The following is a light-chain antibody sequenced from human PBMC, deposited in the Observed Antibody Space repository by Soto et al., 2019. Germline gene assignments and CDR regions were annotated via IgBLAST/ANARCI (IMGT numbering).Light chain of an antibody. Sequence: QSALTQPASVSGSPGQSITISCTGTSSDVGNYNYVSWYRQYPGKAPKLMIYAVSRRPSGVSNRFSGSKSGNTASLTISGLEAEDEADYYCTSYTPSSTYVFGTRTKLTVL. CDR2: AVS. CDR1: SSDVGNYNY. J-gene: IGLJ1*01. CDR3: TSYTPSSTYV. V-gene: IGLV2-14*03.